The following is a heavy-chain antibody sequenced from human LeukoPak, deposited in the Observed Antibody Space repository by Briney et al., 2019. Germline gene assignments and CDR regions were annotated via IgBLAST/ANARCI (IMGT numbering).Heavy chain of an antibody. Sequence: SETLSLTCAVSGYSISSGYYWGWIRQPPGKGLEWIGSIYHSGSTYYNPSLKSRVSISVDTSKNQFSLKLSSVTAADTAVYYCARVGGYEDYWGQGTLVTVSS. CDR3: ARVGGYEDY. CDR2: IYHSGST. V-gene: IGHV4-38-2*01. J-gene: IGHJ4*02. CDR1: GYSISSGYY. D-gene: IGHD3-3*01.